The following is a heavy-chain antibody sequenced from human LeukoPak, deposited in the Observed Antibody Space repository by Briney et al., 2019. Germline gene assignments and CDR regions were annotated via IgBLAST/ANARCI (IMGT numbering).Heavy chain of an antibody. Sequence: GASVKVSCKASGYTFTSYYMHWVRQAPGQGLEWMGIINPSGGSTSYAQKFQGRVTMTRDMSTSTVYMELSSLRSEDTAVYYCAGDLPTAAGTGYFDYWGQGTLVTVSS. J-gene: IGHJ4*02. CDR1: GYTFTSYY. D-gene: IGHD6-13*01. V-gene: IGHV1-46*01. CDR2: INPSGGST. CDR3: AGDLPTAAGTGYFDY.